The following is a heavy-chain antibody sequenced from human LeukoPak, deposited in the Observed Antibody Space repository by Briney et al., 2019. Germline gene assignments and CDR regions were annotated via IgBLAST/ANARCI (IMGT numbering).Heavy chain of an antibody. Sequence: PGGSLRLSCAASGFTFSSYEMNWVRQAPGKGLEWVSYISSSGSTIYYADSVKGRFTISRDNAKNSLYLQMNSLRAEDTAVYYCARSQVGATTEDYWGQGTLVTVSS. D-gene: IGHD1-26*01. CDR1: GFTFSSYE. CDR3: ARSQVGATTEDY. J-gene: IGHJ4*02. CDR2: ISSSGSTI. V-gene: IGHV3-48*03.